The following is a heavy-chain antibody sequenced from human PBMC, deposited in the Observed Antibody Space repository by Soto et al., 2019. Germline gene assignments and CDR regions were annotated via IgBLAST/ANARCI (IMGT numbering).Heavy chain of an antibody. D-gene: IGHD2-21*01. V-gene: IGHV4-34*01. J-gene: IGHJ5*02. CDR2: INHRGKT. CDR1: GGSFSGYY. Sequence: SETLSLTCAVYGGSFSGYYWSWIRQPPGKGLEWIAEINHRGKTFYNPSLQSRVSISVDTSNNQLSLRLTAVTAADTAVYYCVRGVRSCEIGQCDTWFGPWGPGTLVTVSS. CDR3: VRGVRSCEIGQCDTWFGP.